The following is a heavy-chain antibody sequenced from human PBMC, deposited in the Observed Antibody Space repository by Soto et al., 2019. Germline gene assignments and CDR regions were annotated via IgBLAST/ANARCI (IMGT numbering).Heavy chain of an antibody. CDR2: MYQSERT. CDR1: GASISSGGYS. J-gene: IGHJ4*02. D-gene: IGHD2-15*01. Sequence: QLQLQESGSGLVKPSQTLSLTCAVSGASISSGGYSWSWIRQPPGKGLEWIGYMYQSERTYDNSSPKSPATISEPTSKTPNSPKLSSVTTADTAMSYCAGTRHCSGGSCNTDDWGQGNLTPVSP. CDR3: AGTRHCSGGSCNTDD. V-gene: IGHV4-30-2*01.